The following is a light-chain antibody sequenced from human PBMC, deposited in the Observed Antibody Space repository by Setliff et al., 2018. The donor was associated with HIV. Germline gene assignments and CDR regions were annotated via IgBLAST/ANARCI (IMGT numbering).Light chain of an antibody. J-gene: IGLJ1*01. CDR2: DTN. Sequence: QSALTQPPSVSGAPGPRVTIYCSGSSSTVGTGFGVQWYQQFPGAAPKLLIHDTNSRPSEVPVRFSGSKSGASASLAINGLEAEDEADYYCQSYDSRLNGYVFGTGTKVTGL. CDR1: SSTVGTGFG. V-gene: IGLV1-40*01. CDR3: QSYDSRLNGYV.